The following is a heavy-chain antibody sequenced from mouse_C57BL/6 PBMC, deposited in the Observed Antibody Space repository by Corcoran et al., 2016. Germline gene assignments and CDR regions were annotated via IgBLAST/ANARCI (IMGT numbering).Heavy chain of an antibody. D-gene: IGHD1-1*01. V-gene: IGHV3-6*01. J-gene: IGHJ2*01. CDR2: ISYDGSN. CDR3: AREDYGSSYDY. CDR1: GYSITSGYY. Sequence: DVQLQESGPGLVKPSQSLSLTYSVTGYSITSGYYWNWIRQFPGNKLEWMGYISYDGSNNYNPSLKNRISITRDTSKNQFFLKLNSVTTEDTATYYCAREDYGSSYDYWGQGTTLTVSS.